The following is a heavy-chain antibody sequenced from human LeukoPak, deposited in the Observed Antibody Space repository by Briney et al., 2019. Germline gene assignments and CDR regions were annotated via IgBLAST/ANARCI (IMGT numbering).Heavy chain of an antibody. J-gene: IGHJ3*02. V-gene: IGHV3-66*01. CDR3: ARDYYDSSGPLDAFDI. CDR2: IYSGGST. D-gene: IGHD3-22*01. Sequence: GGSLRLSCAASGFTVSSNYMSWVRQAPGKGLEWVSVIYSGGSTYYADSVKGRFTISRDNSKNTLYLQMNSLRAEDTAVYYCARDYYDSSGPLDAFDIWGQGTMVTVSS. CDR1: GFTVSSNY.